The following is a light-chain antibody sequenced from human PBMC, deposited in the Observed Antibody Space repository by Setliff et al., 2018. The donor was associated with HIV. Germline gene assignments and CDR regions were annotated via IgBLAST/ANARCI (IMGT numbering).Light chain of an antibody. CDR1: AGDIGGFNF. J-gene: IGLJ2*01. V-gene: IGLV2-14*03. CDR3: SSYTFRNTII. CDR2: DVT. Sequence: QSALTQPASVSGPPGQSITISCTGTAGDIGGFNFVSWYRVHPGEAPKLIIFDVTRRPSGISTRFSGSKSDITASLTISGLQAEDEADYFCSSYTFRNTIIFGGGTKVTVL.